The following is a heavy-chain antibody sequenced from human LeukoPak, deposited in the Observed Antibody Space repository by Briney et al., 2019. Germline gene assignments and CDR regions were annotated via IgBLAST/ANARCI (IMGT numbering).Heavy chain of an antibody. D-gene: IGHD6-19*01. J-gene: IGHJ4*02. V-gene: IGHV1-46*01. CDR3: ARDPVPADSGWYLHFDY. CDR2: INPSGGST. Sequence: ASVKVSCKASGYTFTSYYMHWVRQAPRQGLEWMGIINPSGGSTSYAQKFQGRVTMTRDTSTSTVYMELSSLRSEDTAVYYCARDPVPADSGWYLHFDYWGQGTLVTVSS. CDR1: GYTFTSYY.